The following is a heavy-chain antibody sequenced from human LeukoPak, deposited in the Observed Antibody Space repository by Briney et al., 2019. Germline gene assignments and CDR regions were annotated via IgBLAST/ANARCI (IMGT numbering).Heavy chain of an antibody. Sequence: PGGSLRLSCAASGFMFSSYGMHWVRQAPGKGLEWVAFIRYDGSNKYYADSVKGRFTISRDNSKNTLYLQINSLRAEDTAVYYCARVQWLATGYYFDYWGQGTLVTVSS. D-gene: IGHD6-19*01. CDR3: ARVQWLATGYYFDY. CDR2: IRYDGSNK. V-gene: IGHV3-30*02. J-gene: IGHJ4*02. CDR1: GFMFSSYG.